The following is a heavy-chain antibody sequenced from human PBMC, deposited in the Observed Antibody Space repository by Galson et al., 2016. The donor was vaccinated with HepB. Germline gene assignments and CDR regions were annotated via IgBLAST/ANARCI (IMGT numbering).Heavy chain of an antibody. J-gene: IGHJ6*02. D-gene: IGHD3-9*01. Sequence: CAISGDSVSSNSAAWHWIRQSPSRGLEWLGRTYYTSKWYNDYAVSVKSRIIINPDTPQNQFSQHLNSVTPEDTAVYYCAREFAPYDILTGFLNHGLDVWGQGTTVTVSS. CDR2: TYYTSKWYN. CDR3: AREFAPYDILTGFLNHGLDV. CDR1: GDSVSSNSAA. V-gene: IGHV6-1*01.